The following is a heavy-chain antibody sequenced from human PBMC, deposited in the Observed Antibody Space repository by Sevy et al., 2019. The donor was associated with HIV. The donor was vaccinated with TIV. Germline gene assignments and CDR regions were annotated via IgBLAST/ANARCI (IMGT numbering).Heavy chain of an antibody. Sequence: GGSLRLSCAASGFAFTNYFAMHWVRQAPGKGLEWVALISFDGSNKYYADSVKGRFTISRDNLKNTLFLQMNSLTTEATAVYYCARPRANYVDHYFFFAMDVWGQGTTVTVSS. CDR1: GFAFTNYFA. J-gene: IGHJ6*02. CDR3: ARPRANYVDHYFFFAMDV. V-gene: IGHV3-30-3*01. CDR2: ISFDGSNK. D-gene: IGHD4-17*01.